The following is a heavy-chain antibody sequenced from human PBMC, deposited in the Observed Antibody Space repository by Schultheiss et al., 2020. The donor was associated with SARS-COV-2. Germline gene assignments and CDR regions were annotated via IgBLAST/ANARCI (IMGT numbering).Heavy chain of an antibody. CDR3: ARGLGTPRHASGVF. J-gene: IGHJ2*01. V-gene: IGHV6-1*01. CDR2: TYYRSKWYN. CDR1: GDSVSSNSAA. D-gene: IGHD2-8*01. Sequence: SQTLSLTCAISGDSVSSNSAAWNWIRQSPSRGLEWLGRTYYRSKWYNDYAVSVKSRITINPDTSKNQFSLKLSSVTAADTAVYYCARGLGTPRHASGVFWGRGTLVTVSS.